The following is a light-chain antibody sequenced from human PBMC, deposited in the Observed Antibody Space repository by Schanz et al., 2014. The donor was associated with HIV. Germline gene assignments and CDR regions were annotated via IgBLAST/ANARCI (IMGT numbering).Light chain of an antibody. V-gene: IGKV1-5*03. CDR3: QQYDHRSFT. CDR1: QTISSE. CDR2: QAS. J-gene: IGKJ2*01. Sequence: DIPMTQSPSTLSASVGDRVSMTCRSSQTISSELAWYQQKPGKAPNLLIYQASILETGVPSRFSGSGSGTEFTLTISSLQPEDFATYYCQQYDHRSFTFGQGTKLEI.